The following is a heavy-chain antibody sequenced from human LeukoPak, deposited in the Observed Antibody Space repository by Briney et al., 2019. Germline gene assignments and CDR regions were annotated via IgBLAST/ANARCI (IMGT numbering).Heavy chain of an antibody. CDR1: GGSISSGSYY. Sequence: SETLSLTCTVSGGSISSGSYYWSWIRQPAGKGLEWIGRIYTSGSTNYNPSLKSRVTISVDTSKNQFSLKLSSVTAADTAVYYCARDGYSGYDINWFDPWGQGTLVTVSS. CDR2: IYTSGST. J-gene: IGHJ5*02. D-gene: IGHD5-12*01. V-gene: IGHV4-61*02. CDR3: ARDGYSGYDINWFDP.